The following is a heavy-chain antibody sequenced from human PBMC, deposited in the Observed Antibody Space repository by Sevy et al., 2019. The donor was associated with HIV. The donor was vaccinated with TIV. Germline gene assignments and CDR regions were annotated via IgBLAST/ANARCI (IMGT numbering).Heavy chain of an antibody. J-gene: IGHJ6*02. CDR1: GYIFTDYY. Sequence: ASVKVSCKASGYIFTDYYIHWVRQAPGQGLEWMAWINSDSGVTNYAQRFQGGVTVTRDTSLSIAYLELIRLRSNDTAIYYCARLTTKPTSDLYGMDVWGQGTTVTVSS. D-gene: IGHD4-17*01. CDR3: ARLTTKPTSDLYGMDV. CDR2: INSDSGVT. V-gene: IGHV1-2*02.